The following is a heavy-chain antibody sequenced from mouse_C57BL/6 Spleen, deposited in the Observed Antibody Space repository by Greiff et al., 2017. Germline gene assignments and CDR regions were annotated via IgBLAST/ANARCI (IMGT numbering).Heavy chain of an antibody. CDR3: ARNAGTGAWFAY. J-gene: IGHJ3*01. Sequence: VQRVESGPGLVAPSQSLSITCTVSGFSLTSYAISWVRQPPGKGLEWLGVIWTGGGSNYNSALKSRLSISKNNSKSQVFLKMNCLQTDSTARYYCARNAGTGAWFAYWGQGTLVTVSA. CDR1: GFSLTSYA. D-gene: IGHD3-3*01. CDR2: IWTGGGS. V-gene: IGHV2-9-1*01.